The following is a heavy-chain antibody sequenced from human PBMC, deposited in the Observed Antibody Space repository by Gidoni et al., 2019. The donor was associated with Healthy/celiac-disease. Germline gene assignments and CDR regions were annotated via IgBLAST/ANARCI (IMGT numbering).Heavy chain of an antibody. CDR2: FDPEDGET. CDR1: GYTLTELA. Sequence: QVQLVQSGAEVKKPGASVKVSCKVSGYTLTELAMHWVRQAPGKGLEWMGGFDPEDGETIYAQKFQGRVTMTEDTSTDTAYMELSSLRSEDTAVYYCASWVPDYYGSGRRYFDLWGRGTLVTVSS. J-gene: IGHJ2*01. D-gene: IGHD3-10*01. V-gene: IGHV1-24*01. CDR3: ASWVPDYYGSGRRYFDL.